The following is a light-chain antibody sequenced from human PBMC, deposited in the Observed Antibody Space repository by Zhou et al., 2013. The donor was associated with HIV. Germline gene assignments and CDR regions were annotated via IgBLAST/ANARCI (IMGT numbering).Light chain of an antibody. CDR3: MQALQTPLT. J-gene: IGKJ3*01. Sequence: DIVMTQSPLSLSVTPGASASISCRSSQSLLHSNGYKYLDWYLQKPGQSPQLLIYLGSYRASGVPDRFSGSGSGTTFTLEISRVEADDVGVYYCMQALQTPLTFG. V-gene: IGKV2-28*01. CDR1: QSLLHSNGYKY. CDR2: LGS.